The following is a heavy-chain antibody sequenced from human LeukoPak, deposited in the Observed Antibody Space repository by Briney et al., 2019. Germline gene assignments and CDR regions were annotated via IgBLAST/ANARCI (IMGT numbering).Heavy chain of an antibody. CDR1: GGTFSSYA. D-gene: IGHD3-22*01. V-gene: IGHV1-69*04. CDR3: ASQDYYDSSGYYYYGMDV. Sequence: SVKVSCKASGGTFSSYAISWVRQAPGQGLEWMGRIIPILGIANYAQKFQGRVTITADKSTSTAYMELSSLRSEDMAVYYCASQDYYDSSGYYYYGMDVWGQGTTVTVSS. J-gene: IGHJ6*02. CDR2: IIPILGIA.